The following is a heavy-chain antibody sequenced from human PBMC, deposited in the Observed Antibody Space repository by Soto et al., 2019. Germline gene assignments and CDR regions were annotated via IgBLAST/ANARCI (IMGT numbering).Heavy chain of an antibody. D-gene: IGHD2-2*01. V-gene: IGHV1-3*01. CDR2: INAGNGNT. Sequence: ASVKVSCKASGYTFTSYAMHWVRQAPGQRLEWMGWINAGNGNTKYSQKFQGRVTITRDTSASTAYMELSSLRPEDTAVYYCARGRCSSTSCYGDLDPWGQGTLVTVSS. CDR3: ARGRCSSTSCYGDLDP. CDR1: GYTFTSYA. J-gene: IGHJ5*02.